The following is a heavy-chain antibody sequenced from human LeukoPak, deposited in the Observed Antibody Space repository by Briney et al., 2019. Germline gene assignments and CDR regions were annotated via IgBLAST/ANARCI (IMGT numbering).Heavy chain of an antibody. CDR1: GYTFTGYY. CDR2: INPNSGGT. D-gene: IGHD3-22*01. CDR3: ARDPQDYYDSSGLPLS. J-gene: IGHJ5*02. Sequence: ASVKVSCKASGYTFTGYYMHWVRQAPGQGLEWMGGINPNSGGTNYAQKFQGRVTMTRDTSISTAYMELSRLRSDDTAVYYCARDPQDYYDSSGLPLSWGQGTLVTVSS. V-gene: IGHV1-2*02.